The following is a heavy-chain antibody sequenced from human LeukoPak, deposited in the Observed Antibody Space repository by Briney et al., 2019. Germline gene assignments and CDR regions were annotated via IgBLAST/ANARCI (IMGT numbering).Heavy chain of an antibody. CDR3: AELGITMIGGV. CDR2: IYSGGST. V-gene: IGHV3-66*01. J-gene: IGHJ6*04. D-gene: IGHD3-10*02. Sequence: GSLRLSCAASGFTVSSNYMSWVRQAPGKGLEWVSVIYSGGSTYYADSVKGRFTISRDNSKNTLYLQMNSLRAEDTAVYYCAELGITMIGGVWGKGTTVTISS. CDR1: GFTVSSNY.